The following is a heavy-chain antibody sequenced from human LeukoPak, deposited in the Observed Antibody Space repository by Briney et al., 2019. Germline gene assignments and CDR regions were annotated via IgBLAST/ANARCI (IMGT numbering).Heavy chain of an antibody. CDR2: INPNSGGT. V-gene: IGHV1-2*02. CDR3: ARGAYYYDSRGYLLGRAFDI. J-gene: IGHJ3*02. Sequence: GASVKVSCKASGYTFTGYYMHWVRQAPGQGLEWMGWINPNSGGTNYTQKFQGRVTMTRDTSISTAYMELSRLSSDDTAVYYCARGAYYYDSRGYLLGRAFDIWGQGTMVTVSS. D-gene: IGHD3-22*01. CDR1: GYTFTGYY.